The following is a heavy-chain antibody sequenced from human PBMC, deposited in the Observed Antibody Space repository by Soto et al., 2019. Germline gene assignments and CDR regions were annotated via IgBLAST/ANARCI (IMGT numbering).Heavy chain of an antibody. CDR1: GYTFTGYY. Sequence: ASVKVSCKASGYTFTGYYMHWVRQAPGQGLEWMGWINPNSGGTNYAQKFQGWVTMTRARSISTAYMEMSRLRFVDTAVYYCARGARGSGRYYNIVNEFDPWGQGTLVTVAS. D-gene: IGHD3-10*01. J-gene: IGHJ5*02. V-gene: IGHV1-2*04. CDR3: ARGARGSGRYYNIVNEFDP. CDR2: INPNSGGT.